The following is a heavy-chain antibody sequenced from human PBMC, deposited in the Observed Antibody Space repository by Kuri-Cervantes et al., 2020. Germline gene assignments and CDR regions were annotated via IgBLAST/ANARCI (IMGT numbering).Heavy chain of an antibody. Sequence: SLKIFCAAPGFTFDDYAMHWVRQAPGKGLEWVSGISWNSGSIGYADSVKGRFTISRDNSKNTVYLQMNSLRAEDTAVYYCARDPGHRNGMDVWGQGTTVTVSS. CDR1: GFTFDDYA. CDR2: ISWNSGSI. V-gene: IGHV3-9*01. J-gene: IGHJ6*02. CDR3: ARDPGHRNGMDV.